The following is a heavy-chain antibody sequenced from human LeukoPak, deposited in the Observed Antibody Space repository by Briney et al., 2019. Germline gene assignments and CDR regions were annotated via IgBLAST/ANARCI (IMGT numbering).Heavy chain of an antibody. Sequence: PGGSLTLSCAASGFTFSSYAMTWVRQAPGKGLEWVSGISGSGGNTYYTDSVKGRFTISRDNSKNTLYLQMNSLRAEDTAVYYCAKREGAAAGSFYYYYMDVWGKGTTVTISS. CDR2: ISGSGGNT. CDR3: AKREGAAAGSFYYYYMDV. J-gene: IGHJ6*03. D-gene: IGHD6-13*01. V-gene: IGHV3-23*01. CDR1: GFTFSSYA.